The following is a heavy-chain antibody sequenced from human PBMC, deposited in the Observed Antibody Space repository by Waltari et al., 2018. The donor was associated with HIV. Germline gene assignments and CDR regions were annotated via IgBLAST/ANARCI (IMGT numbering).Heavy chain of an antibody. D-gene: IGHD3-3*01. CDR3: AREEDFGTIFLNYYYGMDI. CDR1: GFTFSRPW. Sequence: VESGGGLVQPGGSLRLSCAASGFTFSRPWIRWVRQAPGKGLEGVANIKGEGREGNYVDSVKGRFTISRDNAKNSVYRQMKSLRVDDTAVYFCAREEDFGTIFLNYYYGMDIWGRGTSVTVSS. V-gene: IGHV3-7*01. CDR2: IKGEGREG. J-gene: IGHJ6*02.